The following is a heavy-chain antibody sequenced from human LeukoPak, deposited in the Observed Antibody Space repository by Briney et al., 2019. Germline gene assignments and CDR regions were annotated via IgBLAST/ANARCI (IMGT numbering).Heavy chain of an antibody. Sequence: SETLSLTCTVSGVSITSYYWSWIRQPPGKGLEWIGYIYYDGSTNYNPSRKSRVTISVDTSKDQFSLKLSSVTAADTAVYYCARWKRNGFYYDSSGRNDAFDIWGQGTMVTVSS. CDR1: GVSITSYY. CDR2: IYYDGST. D-gene: IGHD3-22*01. V-gene: IGHV4-59*01. CDR3: ARWKRNGFYYDSSGRNDAFDI. J-gene: IGHJ3*02.